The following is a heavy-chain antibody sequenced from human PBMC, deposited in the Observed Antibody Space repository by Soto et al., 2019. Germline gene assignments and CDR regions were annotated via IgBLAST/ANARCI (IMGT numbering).Heavy chain of an antibody. CDR1: GFSLSTSGVG. V-gene: IGHV2-5*02. CDR3: AHSRRLSGYEYYYYYFAMDV. D-gene: IGHD5-12*01. Sequence: QITLKESGPTLVKPTQTLTLTCTFSGFSLSTSGVGVGWIRQPPGKALEWLALLYWDDDNRYSPSLKSRPTITKDTSKNQVVLTLTTMDPVDTATYYCAHSRRLSGYEYYYYYFAMDVWGQGTTVTVSS. CDR2: LYWDDDN. J-gene: IGHJ6*02.